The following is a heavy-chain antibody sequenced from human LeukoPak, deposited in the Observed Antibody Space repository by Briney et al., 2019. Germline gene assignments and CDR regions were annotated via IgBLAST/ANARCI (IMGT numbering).Heavy chain of an antibody. CDR3: AHRRSNYYDSSGYPLDAFDV. CDR1: GFSLTTRGVG. J-gene: IGHJ3*01. CDR2: IYWNDDK. Sequence: SGPTLVKPTQTLTLTCAFSGFSLTTRGVGVAWIRQPPGKALEWLAIIYWNDDKRYRPSLQSRLIITKDTSKNQVVLTMTNMDPVDTATYYCAHRRSNYYDSSGYPLDAFDVWGQGTMVTVSS. D-gene: IGHD3-22*01. V-gene: IGHV2-5*01.